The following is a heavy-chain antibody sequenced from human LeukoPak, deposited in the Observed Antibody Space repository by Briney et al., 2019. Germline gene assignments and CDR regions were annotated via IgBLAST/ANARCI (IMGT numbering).Heavy chain of an antibody. V-gene: IGHV1-69*13. J-gene: IGHJ4*02. Sequence: SVKVSCKASGGTFSSYAISWVRQAPGQGLEWMGGIIPTFGTANYAQKFQGRVTITADESTSTAYMELSSLRSEDTAVYYCARGLIAAAVPYFDYWGQGTLVTVSS. CDR3: ARGLIAAAVPYFDY. CDR2: IIPTFGTA. CDR1: GGTFSSYA. D-gene: IGHD6-13*01.